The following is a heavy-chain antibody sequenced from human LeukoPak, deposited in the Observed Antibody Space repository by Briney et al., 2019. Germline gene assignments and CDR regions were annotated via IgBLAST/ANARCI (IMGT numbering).Heavy chain of an antibody. CDR1: GFTFSSYA. CDR2: IFYSGST. Sequence: PGGSLRLSCAASGFTFSSYAMGWVRQAPGKGLEWIGSIFYSGSTYYNPSLKSRVTISVDTSKNQFSLKLSSVTAADTAVYYCARAYSSSHDFDYWGQGTLVTVSS. D-gene: IGHD6-6*01. J-gene: IGHJ4*02. CDR3: ARAYSSSHDFDY. V-gene: IGHV4-39*07.